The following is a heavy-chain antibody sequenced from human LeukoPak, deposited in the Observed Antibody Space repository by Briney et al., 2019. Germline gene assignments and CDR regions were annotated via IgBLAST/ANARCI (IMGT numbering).Heavy chain of an antibody. D-gene: IGHD2-15*01. CDR2: LNSDGGGG. CDR3: ARSSYPLLFDY. Sequence: HSGRSLRLSCAASGFSFGSYWMHWVRQAPGRGLVWVSRLNSDGGGGTYADFVKGRFTISRDNAKNTLYLQMNSLSAEDTAVYFCARSSYPLLFDYWGQGTLVTVSS. CDR1: GFSFGSYW. J-gene: IGHJ4*02. V-gene: IGHV3-74*01.